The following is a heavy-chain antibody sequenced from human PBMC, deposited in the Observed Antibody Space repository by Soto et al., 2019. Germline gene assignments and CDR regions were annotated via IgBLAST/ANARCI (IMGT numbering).Heavy chain of an antibody. CDR2: IFYDAST. CDR3: ARGDTAMVYSYYFDY. V-gene: IGHV4-38-2*01. Sequence: KPSETLSLTCDVSGEYISNGYFWAWVRQPPGKGLEWIGSIFYDASTYDNPSLKSRVTISVDTSKNQFSLKLSSVTAADTAVYYCARGDTAMVYSYYFDYWGQGTLVTVSS. CDR1: GEYISNGYF. J-gene: IGHJ4*02. D-gene: IGHD5-18*01.